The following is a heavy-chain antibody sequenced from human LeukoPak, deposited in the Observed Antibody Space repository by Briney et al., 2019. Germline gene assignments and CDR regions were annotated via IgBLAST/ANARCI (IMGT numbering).Heavy chain of an antibody. Sequence: GGSLRLSCAASGFTFSSYGMSWVRQAPGKGLEWVSGISSSGGSTYYADSVKGRFTISRDNSKNTLYLQMNSLRAEDTAVYYCAKDRGGGYDYFDYWGQGTLVTVSS. CDR3: AKDRGGGYDYFDY. CDR2: ISSSGGST. J-gene: IGHJ4*02. V-gene: IGHV3-23*01. D-gene: IGHD5-12*01. CDR1: GFTFSSYG.